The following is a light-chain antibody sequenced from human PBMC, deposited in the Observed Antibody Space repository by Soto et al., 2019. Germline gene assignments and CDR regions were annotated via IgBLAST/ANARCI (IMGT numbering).Light chain of an antibody. Sequence: QSVLTQPPSASGTPGQGVTISCSGSSSNVGSNAVNWYQQLPGTAPKLLIYSRNQRPSGVPDRFSGSKSGTSASLAISGLQSEDEADYYCAAWDDSLNALVFGTGTQLTVL. CDR3: AAWDDSLNALV. CDR1: SSNVGSNA. CDR2: SRN. J-gene: IGLJ1*01. V-gene: IGLV1-44*01.